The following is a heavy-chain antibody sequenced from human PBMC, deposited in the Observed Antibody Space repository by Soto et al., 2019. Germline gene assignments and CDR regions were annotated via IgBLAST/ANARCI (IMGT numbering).Heavy chain of an antibody. CDR2: ISGGGGRS. Sequence: EVQLLDSGGGLVQPGGSLRLSCAASGFTFSNYAMTWVRQGPGKGLEWVSGISGGGGRSSYADSVKGRFTISRDNSKSTLYLQMNSLRAEDTAVYYCAKAYFVWSSEQPYYFDYWGQGTLVTVSS. J-gene: IGHJ4*02. CDR1: GFTFSNYA. V-gene: IGHV3-23*01. D-gene: IGHD3-16*01. CDR3: AKAYFVWSSEQPYYFDY.